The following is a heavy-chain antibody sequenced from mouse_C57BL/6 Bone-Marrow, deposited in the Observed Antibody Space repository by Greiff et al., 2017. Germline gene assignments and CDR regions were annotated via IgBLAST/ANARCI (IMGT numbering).Heavy chain of an antibody. J-gene: IGHJ3*01. V-gene: IGHV5-17*01. D-gene: IGHD2-1*01. Sequence: VQLKQSGGGLVKPGGSLKLSCAASGFTFSDYGMHWVRQAPEKGLEWVAYISSGSSTIYYADTVKGRFTISRDNAKNTLFLQMTSLRSEDTAMYYCARWGNSAWFAYWGQGTLVTVSA. CDR1: GFTFSDYG. CDR2: ISSGSSTI. CDR3: ARWGNSAWFAY.